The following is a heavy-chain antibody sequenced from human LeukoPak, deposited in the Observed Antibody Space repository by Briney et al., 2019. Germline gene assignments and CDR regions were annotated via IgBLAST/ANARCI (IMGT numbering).Heavy chain of an antibody. Sequence: SVKVSCKASGGTFSSYAISWVRQAPGQGLEWMGGIIPIFGTANYAQKFQGRVTITADESTSTAYMELSSLRSEDTAVYYCARDHYGSGTYYNNPRGSYFDYWGQGALVTVSS. D-gene: IGHD3-10*01. V-gene: IGHV1-69*13. CDR2: IIPIFGTA. CDR1: GGTFSSYA. CDR3: ARDHYGSGTYYNNPRGSYFDY. J-gene: IGHJ4*02.